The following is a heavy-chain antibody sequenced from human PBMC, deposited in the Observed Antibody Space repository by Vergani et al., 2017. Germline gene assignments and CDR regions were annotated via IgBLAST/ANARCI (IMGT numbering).Heavy chain of an antibody. CDR1: GYTFSNYY. CDR2: INPSGGHT. V-gene: IGHV1-46*03. D-gene: IGHD3-9*01. Sequence: QVQVVQSGAEVKKSGASVKVSCKTSGYTFSNYYMHWVRQAPGQGLELMGIINPSGGHTNYAQKFQGRVTMNRDTSTSTVYMELSSLRSEDTAIYYCARGDYGILTGYRYWGQGTLVTVSA. CDR3: ARGDYGILTGYRY. J-gene: IGHJ4*02.